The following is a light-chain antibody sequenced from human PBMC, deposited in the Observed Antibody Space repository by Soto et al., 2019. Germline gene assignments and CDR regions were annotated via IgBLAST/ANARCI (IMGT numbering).Light chain of an antibody. CDR1: SSDVGGYNY. CDR2: DVS. J-gene: IGLJ1*01. V-gene: IGLV2-14*03. Sequence: QSALTQPASVSGSPGQSITISCTGTSSDVGGYNYVSWYQQHPGKAPKLIIYDVSDRPSGVSNRFSASKSGNTASLTISGLQAEDEADYYCSSYGSSSTLYVFGTGTKLTVL. CDR3: SSYGSSSTLYV.